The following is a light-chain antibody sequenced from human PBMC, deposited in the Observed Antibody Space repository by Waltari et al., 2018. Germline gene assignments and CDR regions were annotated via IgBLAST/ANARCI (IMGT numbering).Light chain of an antibody. CDR1: QSLLHTHGYNY. CDR3: RQPLQTPRT. J-gene: IGKJ5*01. V-gene: IGKV2-28*01. Sequence: DILMTQSPLSLPVTPGKPASISCRSSQSLLHTHGYNYEDWYLQKPVQSPQLLIYLASSRASGVPDRFSGSGSGTDFTLKISRVEAEDVGVYYSRQPLQTPRTCGQG. CDR2: LAS.